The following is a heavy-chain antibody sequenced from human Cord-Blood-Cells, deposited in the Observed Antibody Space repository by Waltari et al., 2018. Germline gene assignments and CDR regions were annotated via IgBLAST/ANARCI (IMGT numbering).Heavy chain of an antibody. J-gene: IGHJ4*02. CDR1: GFTFSSYA. Sequence: QVQLVESGGGVVQPGRSLRLSCAASGFTFSSYAMHWVRQAPGKGLEWVAVISYDGSNKYYADSVKGRFTISRDNSKNTLYLQMNSLRAEDTAVYYCARVAYSSSSRYFDYWGQGTLVTVSS. V-gene: IGHV3-30-3*01. D-gene: IGHD6-6*01. CDR2: ISYDGSNK. CDR3: ARVAYSSSSRYFDY.